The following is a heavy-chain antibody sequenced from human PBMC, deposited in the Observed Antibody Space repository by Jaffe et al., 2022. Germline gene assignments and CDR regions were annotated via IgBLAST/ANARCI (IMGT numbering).Heavy chain of an antibody. V-gene: IGHV2-26*01. Sequence: QVTLKESGPVLVKPTETLTLTCTVSGFSLSNARMGVSWIRQPPGKALEWLAHIFSNDEKSYSTSLKSRLTISKDTSKSQVVLTMTNMDPVDTATYYCARMGNSGYDLPDYFDYWGQGTLVTVSS. CDR2: IFSNDEK. D-gene: IGHD5-12*01. J-gene: IGHJ4*02. CDR3: ARMGNSGYDLPDYFDY. CDR1: GFSLSNARMG.